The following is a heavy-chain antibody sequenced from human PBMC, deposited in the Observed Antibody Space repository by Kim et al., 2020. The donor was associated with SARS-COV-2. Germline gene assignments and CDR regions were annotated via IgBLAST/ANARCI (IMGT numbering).Heavy chain of an antibody. Sequence: SETLSLTCTVSGGSISSSSYYWGWIRQPPGKGLEWIGSIYYSGSTYYNPSLKSRVTISVDTSKNQFSLKLSSVTAADTAVYYCARLRVSSSWYYYCYGMDVWGQGTTVTVSS. CDR1: GGSISSSSYY. J-gene: IGHJ6*02. D-gene: IGHD6-13*01. V-gene: IGHV4-39*01. CDR3: ARLRVSSSWYYYCYGMDV. CDR2: IYYSGST.